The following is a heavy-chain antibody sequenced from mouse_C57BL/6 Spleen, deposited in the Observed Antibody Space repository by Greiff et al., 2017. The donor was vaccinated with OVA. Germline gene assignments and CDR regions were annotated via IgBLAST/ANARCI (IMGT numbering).Heavy chain of an antibody. Sequence: VQLQQPGAELVRPGSSVKLSCKASGYTFTSYWMDWVKQRPGQGLEWIGNIYPSDSETHYNQKFKDKATLTVDKSSSTAYMQLSSLTSEDSAVYYCARGLTGYFDYWGQGTTLTVSS. D-gene: IGHD4-1*01. CDR1: GYTFTSYW. CDR2: IYPSDSET. CDR3: ARGLTGYFDY. J-gene: IGHJ2*01. V-gene: IGHV1-61*01.